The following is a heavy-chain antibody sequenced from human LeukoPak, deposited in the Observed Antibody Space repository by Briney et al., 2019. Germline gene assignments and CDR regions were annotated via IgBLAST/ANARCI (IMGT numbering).Heavy chain of an antibody. Sequence: GGSLRLSCAASGFMFSDYYMDWVRKAPGKGLEWVGRAGNKAKSYTTQYAASVKGRFTISRDDSKNSLYLQMNTLKTEDTAVYYCAADYRGYYYGMDVWGQGATVTVSS. CDR2: AGNKAKSYTT. V-gene: IGHV3-72*01. J-gene: IGHJ6*02. CDR3: AADYRGYYYGMDV. CDR1: GFMFSDYY.